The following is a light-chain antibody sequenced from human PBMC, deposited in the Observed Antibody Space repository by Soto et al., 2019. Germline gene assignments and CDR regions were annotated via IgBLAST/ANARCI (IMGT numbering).Light chain of an antibody. CDR1: QDINNY. Sequence: DIQMTQSPSSLSASVGDSVTITCRASQDINNYLAWFQQRPGKATRSLIYAASTLQSGVPSKFSGSGSGTDFTLTISSLQPEDFATYYCQQYKTYPLTLGGGTKVEIK. J-gene: IGKJ4*01. CDR2: AAS. CDR3: QQYKTYPLT. V-gene: IGKV1-16*02.